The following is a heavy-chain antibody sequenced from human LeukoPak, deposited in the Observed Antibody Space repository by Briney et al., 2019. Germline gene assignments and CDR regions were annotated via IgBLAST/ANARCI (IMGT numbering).Heavy chain of an antibody. J-gene: IGHJ4*02. V-gene: IGHV1-46*01. Sequence: ASVKVSCKASGYTFTSYYMHWVRQAPGQGLEWMGIINPSGGSTSYAQKFQGRVTMTRDMSISTAYMELSRLGSDDTAVYYCARDPRYYFDYWGQGTLVTVSS. CDR3: ARDPRYYFDY. CDR1: GYTFTSYY. CDR2: INPSGGST.